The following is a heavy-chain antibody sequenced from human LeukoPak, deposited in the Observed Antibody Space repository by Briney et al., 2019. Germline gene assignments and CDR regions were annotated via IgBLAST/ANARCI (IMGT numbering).Heavy chain of an antibody. CDR2: LYSGGNT. CDR3: ARESGFGELFPYAFDI. J-gene: IGHJ3*02. D-gene: IGHD3-10*01. V-gene: IGHV3-53*01. Sequence: GGSLRLSCAASGFTVSNNYMSWVRQAPGKGLEWVSVLYSGGNTYYTDSVKGRFAISRDYSRNTVYLQMNSLRAEDAAVYYCARESGFGELFPYAFDIWGQGTVVTVSS. CDR1: GFTVSNNY.